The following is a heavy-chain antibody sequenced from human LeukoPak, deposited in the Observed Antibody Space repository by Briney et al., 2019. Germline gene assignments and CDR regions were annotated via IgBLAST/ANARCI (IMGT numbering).Heavy chain of an antibody. V-gene: IGHV4-59*01. CDR2: IYYSGST. CDR1: GGSISSYY. CDR3: ARDRYYRDSSGYSGGRWFDP. D-gene: IGHD3-22*01. Sequence: PSETVSLTCTVSGGSISSYYWSWIRQPPGRGLEWIGYIYYSGSTNYNPSLKSRVTMSVDTSKIQFSLEMSSVTAEDTAVYYCARDRYYRDSSGYSGGRWFDPWGQGTLVTVSS. J-gene: IGHJ5*02.